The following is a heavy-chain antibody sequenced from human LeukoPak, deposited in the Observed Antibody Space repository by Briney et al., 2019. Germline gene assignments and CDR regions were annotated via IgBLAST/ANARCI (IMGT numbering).Heavy chain of an antibody. Sequence: GGSLRHSCAASGFTFSSYGMSWVRQAPGKGLEWVSAISGSGGSTYYADSVKGRFTISRDNSKNTLYLQMHSLRPEDTAVYYCARGGGDPSKYYYYYMDVWGKGTTVTVSS. CDR3: ARGGGDPSKYYYYYMDV. J-gene: IGHJ6*03. CDR2: ISGSGGST. D-gene: IGHD2-21*02. V-gene: IGHV3-23*01. CDR1: GFTFSSYG.